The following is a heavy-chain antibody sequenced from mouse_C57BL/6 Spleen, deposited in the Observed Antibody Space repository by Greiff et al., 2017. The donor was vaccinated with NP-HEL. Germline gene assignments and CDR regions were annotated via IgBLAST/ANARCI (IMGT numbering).Heavy chain of an antibody. CDR2: IDPSDSYT. CDR3: ARMILRAPAMDY. J-gene: IGHJ4*01. D-gene: IGHD1-1*01. Sequence: VQLQQPGAELVRPGTSVKLSCKASGYTFTSYWMHWVKQRPGQGLEWIGVIDPSDSYTNYNQKFKGKATLTVDTSSSTAYMQLSSLTSEDSAVYYCARMILRAPAMDYWGQGTSVTVSS. CDR1: GYTFTSYW. V-gene: IGHV1-59*01.